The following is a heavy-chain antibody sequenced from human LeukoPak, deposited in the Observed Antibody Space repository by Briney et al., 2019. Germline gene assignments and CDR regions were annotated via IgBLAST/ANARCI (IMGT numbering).Heavy chain of an antibody. J-gene: IGHJ4*02. V-gene: IGHV3-53*01. CDR3: ARAAYDSNGFTANHDY. Sequence: GGSLRLSCAASGFTVSSNYMSWVRQAPGKGLEWVSVLYSDGSTYYADSVKGRFTISRDNSKNTLYLQMNNLRAEDTAVYYCARAAYDSNGFTANHDYWGQGTLVTVSS. D-gene: IGHD3-22*01. CDR1: GFTVSSNY. CDR2: LYSDGST.